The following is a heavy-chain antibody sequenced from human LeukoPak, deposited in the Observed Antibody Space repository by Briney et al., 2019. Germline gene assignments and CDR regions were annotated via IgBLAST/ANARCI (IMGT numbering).Heavy chain of an antibody. J-gene: IGHJ4*02. V-gene: IGHV4-59*01. CDR3: ARAENGLSY. Sequence: PSETLSLTCTVSGGSISSYYWSWIRQPPGKGLEWIGYIYYSGSTNYNPSLKSRVTISVDTSKNQFSLKLSSVTAADTAVYYCARAENGLSYGGQGTLVTVSS. CDR2: IYYSGST. CDR1: GGSISSYY. D-gene: IGHD3-16*01.